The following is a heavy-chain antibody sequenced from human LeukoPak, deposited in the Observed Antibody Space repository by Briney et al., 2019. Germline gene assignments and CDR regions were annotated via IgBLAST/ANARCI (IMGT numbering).Heavy chain of an antibody. J-gene: IGHJ3*02. Sequence: GGSLRLSCAASGFTFSSYSMNWVRQAPGKGLEWVSYISSSSSTIYYADSVKGRFTISRDNAKNSLYLQMNSLRAEDTAVDYCARLGGYDAFDIWGQGTMVTVSS. D-gene: IGHD3-16*01. V-gene: IGHV3-48*01. CDR2: ISSSSSTI. CDR1: GFTFSSYS. CDR3: ARLGGYDAFDI.